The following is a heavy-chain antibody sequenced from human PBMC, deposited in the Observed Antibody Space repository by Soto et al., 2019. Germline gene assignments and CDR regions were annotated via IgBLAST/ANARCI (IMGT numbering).Heavy chain of an antibody. Sequence: PSETLSLTCTVSGDSISSGSYYWSWVRQHPGKGLEWIGYIDYSGSTYYNPSLKSRVTISVDTSKNQFSLRLSSVTAADTAVYYCARDLTTGEHEFWGQGTLVTVSS. CDR1: GDSISSGSYY. V-gene: IGHV4-31*03. CDR2: IDYSGST. J-gene: IGHJ4*02. D-gene: IGHD3-16*01. CDR3: ARDLTTGEHEF.